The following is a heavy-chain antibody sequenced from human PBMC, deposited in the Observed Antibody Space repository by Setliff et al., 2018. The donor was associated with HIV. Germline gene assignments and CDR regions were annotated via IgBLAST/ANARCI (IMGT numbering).Heavy chain of an antibody. CDR3: ASGSHGEGATDY. D-gene: IGHD1-26*01. Sequence: SVKVSCKASGGIFSSYALSWVRQAPGQGLEWMGGIIPIFGTANYAQKFQGRVTITADASTNTAYMELSSLRSEDTAVYYCASGSHGEGATDYWGLGTLVTAPQ. V-gene: IGHV1-69*13. J-gene: IGHJ4*02. CDR2: IIPIFGTA. CDR1: GGIFSSYA.